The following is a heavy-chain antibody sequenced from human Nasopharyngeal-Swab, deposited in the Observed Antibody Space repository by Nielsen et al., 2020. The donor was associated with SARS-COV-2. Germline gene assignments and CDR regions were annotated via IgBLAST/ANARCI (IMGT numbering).Heavy chain of an antibody. Sequence: ASVKVSCKASGYTFTSYGISWVRQAPGQGLEWMGWISAYNGNTNYAQKLQGRVTMTTDTSTSTAYMELRSLRSDDTAVYYCARRGSRDYYDSSGYEDYWGQGTLVTVSS. D-gene: IGHD3-22*01. CDR3: ARRGSRDYYDSSGYEDY. CDR2: ISAYNGNT. V-gene: IGHV1-18*01. J-gene: IGHJ4*02. CDR1: GYTFTSYG.